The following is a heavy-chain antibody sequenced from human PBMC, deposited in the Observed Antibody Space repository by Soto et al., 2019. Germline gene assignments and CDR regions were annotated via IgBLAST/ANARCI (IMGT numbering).Heavy chain of an antibody. CDR3: ARGVVGYCSSTSCYYYYGMDV. CDR1: GYTFTSYD. V-gene: IGHV1-8*01. J-gene: IGHJ6*02. D-gene: IGHD2-2*01. Sequence: ASVKVSCKXSGYTFTSYDINWVRQATGQGLEGMGWMNPNSGNTGYAQKFQGRVTMTRNTSISTAYMELSSLRSEDTAVYYCARGVVGYCSSTSCYYYYGMDVWGQGTTVTVSS. CDR2: MNPNSGNT.